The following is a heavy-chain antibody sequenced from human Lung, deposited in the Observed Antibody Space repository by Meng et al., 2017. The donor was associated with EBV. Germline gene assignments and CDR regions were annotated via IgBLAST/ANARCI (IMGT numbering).Heavy chain of an antibody. CDR1: GITFSDFY. CDR2: ISGSGGST. D-gene: IGHD2-21*01. CDR3: AKDHRGGGS. J-gene: IGHJ5*02. Sequence: EVHLLGSGAGLVKPGGSLRLSCTASGITFSDFYMTWIRQAPGKGLEWVSAISGSGGSTYYADSVKGRFTISRDNSKNTLYLQMNSLRAEDTAVYYCAKDHRGGGSWGQGTLVTVS. V-gene: IGHV3-23*01.